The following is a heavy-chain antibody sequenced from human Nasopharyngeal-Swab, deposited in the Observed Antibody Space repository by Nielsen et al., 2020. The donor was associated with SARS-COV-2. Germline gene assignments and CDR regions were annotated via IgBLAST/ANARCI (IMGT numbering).Heavy chain of an antibody. Sequence: SETLSLTYSVSDDSLRRGGFYWTWIRQPAGRGLEVIGRTSIRGTTNYSPPFKNRVTMSLDTSKKQFFLRLASVSAADTAIYYCARGRPGTYYTYYYGLDVWGQGTTVTVSS. D-gene: IGHD1-26*01. CDR2: TSIRGTT. CDR1: DDSLRRGGFY. J-gene: IGHJ6*02. V-gene: IGHV4-61*02. CDR3: ARGRPGTYYTYYYGLDV.